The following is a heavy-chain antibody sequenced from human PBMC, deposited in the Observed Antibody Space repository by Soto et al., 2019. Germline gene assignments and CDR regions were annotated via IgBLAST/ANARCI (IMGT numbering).Heavy chain of an antibody. J-gene: IGHJ3*02. CDR3: AAVVVGAMDHDALDI. D-gene: IGHD1-26*01. CDR2: IVVGSGNT. CDR1: GFTFTSSA. V-gene: IGHV1-58*01. Sequence: SVKVSCKASGFTFTSSAVQWVRQARGQRLEWIGWIVVGSGNTNYAQKFQERVTITRDMSTSTAYMELSSLRSEDTAVYYCAAVVVGAMDHDALDIWGQGTMVTVS.